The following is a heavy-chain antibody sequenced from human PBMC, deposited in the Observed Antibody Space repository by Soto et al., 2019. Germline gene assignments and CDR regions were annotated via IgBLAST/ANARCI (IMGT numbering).Heavy chain of an antibody. CDR1: GFTFSSYE. CDR2: ITSTVSTR. V-gene: IGHV3-48*03. D-gene: IGHD2-2*01. Sequence: GGSLRTSFAASGFTFSSYEMHWVRQAPGKVLGLVSDITSTVSTRYNAYSVKGRFTISRENANNSPYLQMTSLRAEDKAVYYASRWYCPSSPVHLNFESWGHGTLVTVSS. CDR3: SRWYCPSSPVHLNFES. J-gene: IGHJ4*01.